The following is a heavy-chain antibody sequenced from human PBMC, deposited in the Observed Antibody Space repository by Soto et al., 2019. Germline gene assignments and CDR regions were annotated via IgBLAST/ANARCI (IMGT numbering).Heavy chain of an antibody. J-gene: IGHJ5*02. V-gene: IGHV4-59*12. D-gene: IGHD2-2*01. CDR3: ARVPTP. Sequence: PSETRSLSCPVAGGSISRYYRSWIRQPPGKGLEWIGYIYYSGSTNYNPSLKSRVTISVDRSKNQFSLKLSSVTAADTAVYYCARVPTPWGQGTLVTVSS. CDR2: IYYSGST. CDR1: GGSISRYY.